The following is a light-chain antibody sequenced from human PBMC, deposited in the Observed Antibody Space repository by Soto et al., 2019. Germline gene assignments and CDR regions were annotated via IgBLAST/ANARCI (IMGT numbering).Light chain of an antibody. V-gene: IGLV2-8*01. CDR1: SSDVGGYNF. CDR3: SSYAGGHTFL. J-gene: IGLJ2*01. Sequence: QSALTQPPSASGSPGQSVTISCTGTSSDVGGYNFVSWYQQHPGKAPKLIIYEVSKRPSGVPYRFSGSKSGNTASLTVSGLQAEDEADYSCSSYAGGHTFLFCGG. CDR2: EVS.